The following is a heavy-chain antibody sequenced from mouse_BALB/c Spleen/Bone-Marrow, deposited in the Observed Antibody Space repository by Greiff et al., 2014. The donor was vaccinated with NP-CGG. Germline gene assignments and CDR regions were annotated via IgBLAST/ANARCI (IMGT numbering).Heavy chain of an antibody. Sequence: QVQLQQSGPELVKPGASAKMSCKASGYTFTSYHIHWVKQRPGQGLEWIGWIYPGDGSTKYNEKFKGKTTLTADKSSSTAYMLLSSLTSEDSAIYFCARQGGPYYFDYWGQGTTLTVSS. CDR3: ARQGGPYYFDY. V-gene: IGHV1S56*01. CDR2: IYPGDGST. CDR1: GYTFTSYH. J-gene: IGHJ2*01. D-gene: IGHD3-3*01.